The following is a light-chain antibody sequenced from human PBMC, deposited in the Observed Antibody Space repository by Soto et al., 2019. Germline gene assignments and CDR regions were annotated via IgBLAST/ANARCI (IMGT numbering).Light chain of an antibody. J-gene: IGKJ1*01. CDR2: ASS. V-gene: IGKV1-39*01. CDR3: QQSYGLPRT. CDR1: QNISGY. Sequence: DIQMTQSPSSLSASIGDRVSITCRASQNISGYLNWYQQKPGKAPQFLIYASSSLQSGVPSRFSGSGSGTEFTLTINSLQPEDFATYYCQQSYGLPRTFGQGTKVEVK.